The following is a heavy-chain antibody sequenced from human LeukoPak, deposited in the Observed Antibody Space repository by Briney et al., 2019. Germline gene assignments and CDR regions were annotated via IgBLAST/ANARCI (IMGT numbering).Heavy chain of an antibody. J-gene: IGHJ5*02. D-gene: IGHD3-3*01. CDR3: ARVYYDFWSGYYLSDNWFDP. CDR2: INPNSGGT. V-gene: IGHV1-2*06. CDR1: GYTFTGYY. Sequence: ASVKVSCKASGYTFTGYYMHWVRQAPGQGLEWMGRINPNSGGTNYAQKFQGRVTMTRDTSISTAYMELSRLRSDDTAVYYCARVYYDFWSGYYLSDNWFDPWGQGTLVTVFS.